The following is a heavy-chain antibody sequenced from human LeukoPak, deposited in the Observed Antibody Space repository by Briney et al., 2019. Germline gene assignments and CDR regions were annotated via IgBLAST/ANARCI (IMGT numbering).Heavy chain of an antibody. J-gene: IGHJ6*03. D-gene: IGHD6-19*01. CDR1: GYTFTGYY. CDR3: ARVWSAVPTGMDV. CDR2: INPNSGGT. V-gene: IGHV1-2*02. Sequence: ASVKVSCKASGYTFTGYYMHWVRQAPGQGLEWMGWINPNSGGTNYARKFQGRVTMTRDTSISTAYMELSRLRSDDTAVYYCARVWSAVPTGMDVWGKGTTVTVSS.